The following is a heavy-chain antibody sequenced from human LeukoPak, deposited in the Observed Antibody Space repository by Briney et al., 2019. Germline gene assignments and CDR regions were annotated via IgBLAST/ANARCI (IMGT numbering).Heavy chain of an antibody. CDR3: ARTPTYYYGSGSSQDAYYFDY. V-gene: IGHV3-48*01. CDR1: GFTFSSYS. CDR2: ISSSSSTI. D-gene: IGHD3-10*01. Sequence: PGGSLRLSCAASGFTFSSYSMNWVRQAPGKGLEWVSYISSSSSTIYYADSVKGRFTISRGNAKNSLYLQMNSLRAEDTAVYYCARTPTYYYGSGSSQDAYYFDYWGQGTLVTVSS. J-gene: IGHJ4*02.